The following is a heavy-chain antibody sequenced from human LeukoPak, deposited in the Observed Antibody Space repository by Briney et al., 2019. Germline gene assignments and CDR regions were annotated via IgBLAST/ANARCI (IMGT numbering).Heavy chain of an antibody. CDR2: IIPILGIA. D-gene: IGHD2-2*01. Sequence: ASVKVSCKASGGTFSSYAISWVRQAPGQGLEWMGRIIPILGIANYAQKFQGRVTITADKSTSTAYMELSSLRSEDTAVYYCASSLEDAPFDPWGQGTLVTVSS. V-gene: IGHV1-69*04. CDR1: GGTFSSYA. J-gene: IGHJ5*02. CDR3: ASSLEDAPFDP.